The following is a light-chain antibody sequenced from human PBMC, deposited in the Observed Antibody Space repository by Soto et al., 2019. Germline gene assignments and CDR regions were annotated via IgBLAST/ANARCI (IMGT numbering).Light chain of an antibody. CDR1: QGISSW. CDR2: AAS. Sequence: DIQMTQSPSSVSASVGDRVTITCRASQGISSWLAWYQQKPGKAPNLLIYAASSLRSGVPPRFSGSGSGRDFTLTISSLRPEDFASYYCQQADSCPLTFGGWTKVEIK. CDR3: QQADSCPLT. V-gene: IGKV1-12*01. J-gene: IGKJ4*01.